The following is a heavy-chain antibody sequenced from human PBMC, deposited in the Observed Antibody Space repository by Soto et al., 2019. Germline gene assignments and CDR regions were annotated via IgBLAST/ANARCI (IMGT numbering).Heavy chain of an antibody. V-gene: IGHV4-39*07. Sequence: SETLSLTCTVSGGSISSSSYYWGWIRQPPGKGLEWIGSIYCSGSTYYNPSLKSRVIISVDTSKNHFFLRLSSVTAADTAVYYCARAYYDSSGYSLDPWGQGILVTVSS. CDR3: ARAYYDSSGYSLDP. CDR2: IYCSGST. CDR1: GGSISSSSYY. J-gene: IGHJ5*02. D-gene: IGHD3-22*01.